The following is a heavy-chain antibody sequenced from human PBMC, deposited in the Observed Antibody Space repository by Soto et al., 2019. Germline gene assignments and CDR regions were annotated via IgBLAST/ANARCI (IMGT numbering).Heavy chain of an antibody. CDR3: AKGGSGWSLQYFDY. V-gene: IGHV3-23*01. CDR1: GFTFSSYA. D-gene: IGHD6-19*01. Sequence: HPGGSLRLSCAASGFTFSSYAMSWVRQAPGKGLEWVSAISGSGGSTYYADSVKGRFTISRDNSKNTLYLQMNSLRAEDTAVYYCAKGGSGWSLQYFDYWGQGTLVTVSS. J-gene: IGHJ4*02. CDR2: ISGSGGST.